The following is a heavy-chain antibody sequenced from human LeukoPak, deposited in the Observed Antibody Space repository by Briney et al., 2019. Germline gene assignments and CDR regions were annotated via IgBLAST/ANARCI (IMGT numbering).Heavy chain of an antibody. D-gene: IGHD5-18*01. CDR2: IYHSGST. CDR3: ARGRRYSHDQYYFDY. J-gene: IGHJ4*02. V-gene: IGHV4-38-2*01. Sequence: PSETLSFTCAVAGYSISRGYYWGWIRQPPGKGLEWIGSIYHSGSTYYNPSLKSRVTISVDMSKNQFSLKLSSVTAADTAVYYCARGRRYSHDQYYFDYWGQGTLVTVSS. CDR1: GYSISRGYY.